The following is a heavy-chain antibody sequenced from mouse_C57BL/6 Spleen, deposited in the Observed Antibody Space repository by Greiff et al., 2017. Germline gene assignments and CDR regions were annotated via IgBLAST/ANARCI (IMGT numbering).Heavy chain of an antibody. CDR1: GYTFTSYW. J-gene: IGHJ4*01. CDR2: INTSSGYT. D-gene: IGHD3-1*01. CDR3: ARGGYDYAMDY. Sequence: VQLQQSGAELAKPGASVKLSCKASGYTFTSYWMNWVKQRPGQGLEWIGYINTSSGYTKYNQKFKDKATLTADKSSSTAYMQLSSLTYDDSAVYYCARGGYDYAMDYWGQGTSVTVSS. V-gene: IGHV1-7*01.